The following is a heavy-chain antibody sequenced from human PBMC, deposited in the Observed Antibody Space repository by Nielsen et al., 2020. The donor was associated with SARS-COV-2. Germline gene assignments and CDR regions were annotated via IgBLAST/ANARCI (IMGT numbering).Heavy chain of an antibody. CDR2: INPHSGDT. V-gene: IGHV1-2*04. CDR3: ARLGEDFTFDY. CDR1: GYTFPDFY. J-gene: IGHJ4*02. D-gene: IGHD2-15*01. Sequence: ASVKVSCKASGYTFPDFYMHWVRQAPGQGLEWMGWINPHSGDTKYAQKFQDWVTMTRDTSINTAYMELNRLTSDDTAVYYCARLGEDFTFDYWGQGTLVTVS.